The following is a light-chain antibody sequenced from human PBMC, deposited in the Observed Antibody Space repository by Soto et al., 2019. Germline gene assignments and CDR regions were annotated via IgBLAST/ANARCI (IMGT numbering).Light chain of an antibody. CDR3: QQYASAPHT. Sequence: EVVLAQSPGTLSLSPGERATLSCRASQSVSSSQLAWFQQKPGQAPRLLIYAASWRAAGIPDRFSGSGSGTDFTLIISRLEPADFAVYYCQQYASAPHTFGGGTKVEIK. J-gene: IGKJ4*01. CDR2: AAS. CDR1: QSVSSSQ. V-gene: IGKV3-20*01.